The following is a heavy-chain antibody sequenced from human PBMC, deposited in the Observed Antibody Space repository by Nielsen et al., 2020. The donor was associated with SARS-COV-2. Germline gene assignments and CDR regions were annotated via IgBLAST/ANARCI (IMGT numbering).Heavy chain of an antibody. J-gene: IGHJ6*02. Sequence: GGSLRLFCAASGFTFDDYAMHWVRQAPGKCLEWGSGISWNSGSIGYADSVKGRFTISRDNAKNSLYLQMNSLRAEDTALYYCAKLSVGRWFGEFEGLMDVWGQGTTVTVSS. V-gene: IGHV3-9*01. CDR2: ISWNSGSI. CDR1: GFTFDDYA. CDR3: AKLSVGRWFGEFEGLMDV. D-gene: IGHD3-10*01.